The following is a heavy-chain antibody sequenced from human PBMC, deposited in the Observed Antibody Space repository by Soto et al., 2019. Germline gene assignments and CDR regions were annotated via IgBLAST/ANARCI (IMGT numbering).Heavy chain of an antibody. J-gene: IGHJ4*02. CDR2: IIPILGIA. D-gene: IGHD2-15*01. CDR1: GGTFSSYT. Sequence: ASAKVSCKASGGTFSSYTISWVRQAPGQGLEWTGRIIPILGIANYAQKFQGRVTITADKSTSTAYMELSSLRSEDTAVYYCARDGSHCSGGSCYSYWGQGTLVTVSS. V-gene: IGHV1-69*04. CDR3: ARDGSHCSGGSCYSY.